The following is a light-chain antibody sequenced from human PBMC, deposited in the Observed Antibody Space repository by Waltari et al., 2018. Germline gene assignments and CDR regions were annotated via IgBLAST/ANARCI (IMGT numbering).Light chain of an antibody. CDR3: QQCYSTPYS. CDR1: QSVLDTSSNRNC. J-gene: IGKJ2*03. V-gene: IGKV4-1*01. CDR2: WAC. Sequence: DIVMTQSPDSLPVSLGERATINCKSSQSVLDTSSNRNCLAWYRQKPGQPPKLLICWACTRESGVPDRISGSVSGTDFLLTISSLLAEDVAVYFCQQCYSTPYSFGQGTKLEIK.